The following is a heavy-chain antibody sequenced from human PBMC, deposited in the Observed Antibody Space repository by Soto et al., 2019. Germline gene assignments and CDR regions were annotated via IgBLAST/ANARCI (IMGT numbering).Heavy chain of an antibody. V-gene: IGHV4-39*01. Sequence: QLQLQESGPGLAKPSETLSLTCTVSGGSISSGYYYWGWIRQPPGKVLEWIGSINYSGNTYYNPSLKGRVTISVDTSKNQFSMKLSSVTAADTAVYYCARHVQVGGDHRIDYWGQGTLVTVSS. CDR3: ARHVQVGGDHRIDY. D-gene: IGHD2-21*02. CDR2: INYSGNT. J-gene: IGHJ4*02. CDR1: GGSISSGYYY.